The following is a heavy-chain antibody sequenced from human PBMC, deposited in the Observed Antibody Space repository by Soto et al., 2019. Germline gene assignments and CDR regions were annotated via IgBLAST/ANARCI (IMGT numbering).Heavy chain of an antibody. D-gene: IGHD1-26*01. Sequence: ASVKVVCKDSGYSFTIYGISWVRQAPGQGLEWMGWISASNGNTNYAQKLQGRVTMTTDTSTSTAYMELRSLKNEDTAVYYCARLWSEWEPNLDSWGQGTLVAVS. CDR3: ARLWSEWEPNLDS. CDR1: GYSFTIYG. V-gene: IGHV1-18*04. J-gene: IGHJ4*02. CDR2: ISASNGNT.